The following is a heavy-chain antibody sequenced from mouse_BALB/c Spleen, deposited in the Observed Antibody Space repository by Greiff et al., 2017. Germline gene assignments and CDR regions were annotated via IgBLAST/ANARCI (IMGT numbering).Heavy chain of an antibody. CDR2: ISSGGST. J-gene: IGHJ1*01. V-gene: IGHV5-6-5*01. Sequence: VQLKESGGGLVKPGGSLKLSCAASGFTFSSYAMSWVRQTPEKRLEWVASISSGGSTYYPDSVKGRFTISRDNARNILYLQMSSLRSEDTAMYYCAYRYDGYFDVWGAGTTVTVSS. CDR1: GFTFSSYA. CDR3: AYRYDGYFDV. D-gene: IGHD2-14*01.